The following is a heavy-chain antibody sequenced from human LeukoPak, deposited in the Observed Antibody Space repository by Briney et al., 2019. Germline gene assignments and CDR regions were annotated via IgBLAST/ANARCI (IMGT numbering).Heavy chain of an antibody. D-gene: IGHD2-2*03. J-gene: IGHJ6*03. V-gene: IGHV3-30*02. Sequence: GGSLRLSCAASGFTFSSYGMHWVRQAPGKGLEWVAFIRYDGSNKYYADSVKGRFTISRDNSKNTLYLQMNSLRAEDTAVYYCAKDGYCSSTSCLLYYYYYYMDVWGKGTTVTVSS. CDR1: GFTFSSYG. CDR3: AKDGYCSSTSCLLYYYYYYMDV. CDR2: IRYDGSNK.